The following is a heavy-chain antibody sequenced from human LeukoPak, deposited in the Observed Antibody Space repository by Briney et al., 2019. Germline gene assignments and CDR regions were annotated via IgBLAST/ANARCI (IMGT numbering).Heavy chain of an antibody. D-gene: IGHD2-15*01. CDR1: GGTFSSYA. CDR2: IIPIFGTA. Sequence: GASVKVSCKASGGTFSSYAISWVRQAPGQGLEWMGGIIPIFGTANYAQKFQGRVTITADKSTSTAYMELRSLRSEDTAVYYCARDGHCSGGSCYSVAFDYWGQGTLVTVSS. CDR3: ARDGHCSGGSCYSVAFDY. V-gene: IGHV1-69*06. J-gene: IGHJ4*02.